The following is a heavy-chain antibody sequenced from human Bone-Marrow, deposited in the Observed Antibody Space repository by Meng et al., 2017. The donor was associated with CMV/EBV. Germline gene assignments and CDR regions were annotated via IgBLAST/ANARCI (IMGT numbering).Heavy chain of an antibody. CDR1: GGTFSSYA. D-gene: IGHD3-10*01. V-gene: IGHV1-69*05. Sequence: SVKVSCKASGGTFSSYAISWVRQAPGQGLEWMGGIIPIFGTANYAQKFQGRVTITTDESTSTAYMELRSLRSDDTAVYYCARAIVREIILSGWDSWGQGTLVTVSS. J-gene: IGHJ4*02. CDR3: ARAIVREIILSGWDS. CDR2: IIPIFGTA.